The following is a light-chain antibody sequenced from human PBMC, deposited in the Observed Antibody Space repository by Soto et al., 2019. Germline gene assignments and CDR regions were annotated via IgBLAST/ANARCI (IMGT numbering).Light chain of an antibody. J-gene: IGLJ2*01. CDR3: CSYSTTSALV. CDR2: DVS. CDR1: SADIGAFNY. V-gene: IGLV2-14*03. Sequence: QSALTQPDSVSGSPGQSITISCAGTSADIGAFNYVSWYQHHPDKAPKLLIYDVSARPSGVSTRFSASKSANTASLTISGLQADDEADYYCCSYSTTSALVFGGGTKLTVL.